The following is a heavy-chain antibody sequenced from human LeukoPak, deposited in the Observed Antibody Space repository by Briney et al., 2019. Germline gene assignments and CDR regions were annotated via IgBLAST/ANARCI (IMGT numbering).Heavy chain of an antibody. V-gene: IGHV1-18*01. D-gene: IGHD3-22*01. J-gene: IGHJ3*02. CDR3: ARASASRTNSNSYYFETTKKNAFDI. CDR2: ISAYNGDK. Sequence: ASVKVSCKTSGYTFTNYGITWVRTAPGQGLEWMGWISAYNGDKNYAQKFQGRVTLTTDTSTSTAYMELRSLSSDDTAVYYCARASASRTNSNSYYFETTKKNAFDIWGQGTMVTVSS. CDR1: GYTFTNYG.